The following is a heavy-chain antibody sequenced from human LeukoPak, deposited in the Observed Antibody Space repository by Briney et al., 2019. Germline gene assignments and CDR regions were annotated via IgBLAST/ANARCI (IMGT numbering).Heavy chain of an antibody. V-gene: IGHV4-38-2*02. D-gene: IGHD3-10*01. Sequence: SETLSLTCTVSGYSISSGYYWGWIRQPPGKGLEWIGSIYHSGSTSYNPSLKSRVTISVDTSKNQFSLKLSSVTAADTAVYYCARETYYYGSNDYWGQGTLVTVSS. J-gene: IGHJ4*02. CDR1: GYSISSGYY. CDR3: ARETYYYGSNDY. CDR2: IYHSGST.